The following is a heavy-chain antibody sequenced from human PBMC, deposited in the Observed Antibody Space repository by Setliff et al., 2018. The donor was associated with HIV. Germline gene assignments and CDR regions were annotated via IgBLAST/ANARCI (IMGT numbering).Heavy chain of an antibody. CDR3: ARASREHCSGGSCYSVPFDP. J-gene: IGHJ5*02. CDR1: GGSIINNF. V-gene: IGHV4-59*01. CDR2: IYYSGNT. Sequence: PSETLSLTCTVSGGSIINNFWSWIRLPPGKGLEYIGYIYYSGNTDYNPSLKSRVTISVDTSKNQFSLKLSPVTAADTAVYYCARASREHCSGGSCYSVPFDPWGQGTLVTVSS. D-gene: IGHD2-15*01.